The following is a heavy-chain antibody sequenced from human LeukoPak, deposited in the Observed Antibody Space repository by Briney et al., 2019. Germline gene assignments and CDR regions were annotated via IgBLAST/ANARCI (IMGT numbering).Heavy chain of an antibody. D-gene: IGHD3-16*01. J-gene: IGHJ4*02. CDR2: IRYDGSNK. Sequence: PGRSLRLSCAASGFTFSSYGMHWVRQAPGKGLEWVAFIRYDGSNKYYADSVKGRFTISRDNAKNSLYLQMNSLRAEDTAVYYCARATIMITFGADYWGQGTLVTVSS. V-gene: IGHV3-33*08. CDR1: GFTFSSYG. CDR3: ARATIMITFGADY.